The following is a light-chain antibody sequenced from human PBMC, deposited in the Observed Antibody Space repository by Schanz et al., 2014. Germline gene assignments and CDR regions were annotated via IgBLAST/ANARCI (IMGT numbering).Light chain of an antibody. CDR1: SSDVGGYNY. Sequence: QSALTQSPSASGSPGQSVTISCTGTSSDVGGYNYVSWYQQHPGKAPKLMIYDVSDRPSGVSNRFSGSKSGNTASLTISGLQAEDEADYYCSSYTSSSTVVFGGGTKLTVL. CDR2: DVS. J-gene: IGLJ2*01. CDR3: SSYTSSSTVV. V-gene: IGLV2-14*03.